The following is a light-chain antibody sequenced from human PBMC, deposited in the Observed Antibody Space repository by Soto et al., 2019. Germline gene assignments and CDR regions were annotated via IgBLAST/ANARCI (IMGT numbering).Light chain of an antibody. Sequence: DIRMTQSPSSLSAFVGDTVTITCRASQDIIYYLAWYQQKPGKIPKLLIHSASTLQTGVHSRFIGTGSGTISTPTITHLQPEDVATYYGQHYTSAPNTLGQGSRLEIK. V-gene: IGKV1-27*01. CDR1: QDIIYY. J-gene: IGKJ2*01. CDR3: QHYTSAPNT. CDR2: SAS.